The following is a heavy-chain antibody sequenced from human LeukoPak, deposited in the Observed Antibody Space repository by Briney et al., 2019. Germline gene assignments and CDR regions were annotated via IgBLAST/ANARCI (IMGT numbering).Heavy chain of an antibody. J-gene: IGHJ4*02. CDR3: ARYPDYYDSSGYYYY. V-gene: IGHV5-51*01. Sequence: GESLKISCKGSGYSFTSYWIGWVRQMPGKGLERMGIIYPGDSDTRYSPSFQGQVTISADKSISTAYLQWSSLKASDTAMYYCARYPDYYDSSGYYYYWGQGTLVTVSS. D-gene: IGHD3-22*01. CDR1: GYSFTSYW. CDR2: IYPGDSDT.